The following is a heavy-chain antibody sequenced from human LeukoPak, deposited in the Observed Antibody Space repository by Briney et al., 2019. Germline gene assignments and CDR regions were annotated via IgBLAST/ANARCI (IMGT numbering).Heavy chain of an antibody. CDR3: ARDRWFYYYYMDV. V-gene: IGHV4-38-2*02. Sequence: PSETLSLTCTVSGYSISSGYYWGWIRQPPGKGLEWIGSIYYSGSTYYNPSLKSRVTISVDTSKNQFSLKLSSVTAADTAVYYCARDRWFYYYYMDVWGKGTTVTVSS. CDR2: IYYSGST. D-gene: IGHD3-10*01. J-gene: IGHJ6*03. CDR1: GYSISSGYY.